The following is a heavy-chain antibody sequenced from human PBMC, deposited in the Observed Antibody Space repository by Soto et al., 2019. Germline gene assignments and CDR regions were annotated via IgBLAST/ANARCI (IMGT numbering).Heavy chain of an antibody. J-gene: IGHJ4*02. CDR2: IIPFFNTS. CDR1: GDTFSSYA. D-gene: IGHD1-26*01. CDR3: AREIAYGGNPLAFDS. Sequence: QVQLVQSGAEVKKPGSSVKVSCKASGDTFSSYAISWVRQAPGQGLDWMGGIIPFFNTSNYGQKFKGRVTITADESTSTAYMELSSLRSEDTSMYSCAREIAYGGNPLAFDSWDQGTLVTVSS. V-gene: IGHV1-69*01.